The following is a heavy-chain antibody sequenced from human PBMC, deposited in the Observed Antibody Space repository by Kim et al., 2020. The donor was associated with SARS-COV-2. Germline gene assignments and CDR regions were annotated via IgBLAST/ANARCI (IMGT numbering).Heavy chain of an antibody. CDR1: GGSISSSSYY. V-gene: IGHV4-39*01. J-gene: IGHJ5*02. Sequence: SETLSLTCTVSGGSISSSSYYWGWIRQPPGKGLEWIGSIYYSGSTYYNPSLKSRVTISVDTSKNQFSLKLSSVTAADTAVDYCARKGMKDIVVVVAATRSGNWFDPWGQGTLVTVSS. D-gene: IGHD2-15*01. CDR3: ARKGMKDIVVVVAATRSGNWFDP. CDR2: IYYSGST.